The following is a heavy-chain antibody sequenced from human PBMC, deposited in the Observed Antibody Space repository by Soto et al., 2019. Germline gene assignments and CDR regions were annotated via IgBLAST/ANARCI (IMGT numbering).Heavy chain of an antibody. CDR2: IGGSGDTT. Sequence: EVHLLQSGGGLAQPGGSLRLSCAASGLTFSNFPMSWVRQAPGKGLEWVSGIGGSGDTTYYADSVKGRFAISRDNSKNMLYLQMNSLRSEDTAGYYCAKDRRWSKVTDYWGQGTLVTVSS. CDR1: GLTFSNFP. J-gene: IGHJ4*02. D-gene: IGHD4-4*01. V-gene: IGHV3-23*01. CDR3: AKDRRWSKVTDY.